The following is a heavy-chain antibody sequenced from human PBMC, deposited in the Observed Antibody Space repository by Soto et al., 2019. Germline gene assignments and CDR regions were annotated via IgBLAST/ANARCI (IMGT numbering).Heavy chain of an antibody. CDR1: GFTFNNYA. CDR2: ISGSGGST. CDR3: AKGALGSSSWYDFDY. J-gene: IGHJ4*02. V-gene: IGHV3-23*01. Sequence: GGSLRLSCAASGFTFNNYAMNWVRQAPGKGLEWVSSISGSGGSTYYADSVKGRFTISRDNSKNTLYLQMNSLRAEDTAVYYCAKGALGSSSWYDFDYWGQGPLVTVSS. D-gene: IGHD6-13*01.